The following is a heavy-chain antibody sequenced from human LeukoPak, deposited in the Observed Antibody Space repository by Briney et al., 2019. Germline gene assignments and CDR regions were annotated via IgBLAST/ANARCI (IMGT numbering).Heavy chain of an antibody. CDR1: GGSISSSDYY. V-gene: IGHV4-39*01. J-gene: IGHJ4*02. Sequence: SETLSLTCTVSGGSISSSDYYWGWVRQPPGKGLEWIGSIYYTGSTYYNPSLKSRVTISVDTSKNQFSLKMSSVTAADTAVYYCARPERGYSGYGYWGQGTLLTVSS. D-gene: IGHD5-12*01. CDR3: ARPERGYSGYGY. CDR2: IYYTGST.